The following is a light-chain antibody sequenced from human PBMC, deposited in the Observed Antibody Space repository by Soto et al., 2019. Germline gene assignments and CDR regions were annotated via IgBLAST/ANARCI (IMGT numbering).Light chain of an antibody. Sequence: QSALTQPASVSGSPGQSITISCTGTSSDVGGYNYVSWYQQHPGKAPKLMIYEVSNRPSGVSNRFSGSKSGNTASLTISGLQDEDEADYYCSSYTSSSTLYVFGTWTKVTVL. V-gene: IGLV2-14*01. J-gene: IGLJ1*01. CDR2: EVS. CDR1: SSDVGGYNY. CDR3: SSYTSSSTLYV.